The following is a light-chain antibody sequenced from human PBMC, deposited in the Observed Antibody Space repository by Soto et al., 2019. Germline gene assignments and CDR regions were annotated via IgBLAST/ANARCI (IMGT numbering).Light chain of an antibody. CDR3: QSYDSSLSGSV. V-gene: IGLV1-40*01. CDR2: GNS. CDR1: SSNIGAGYG. Sequence: QSVLTQPPSVSGAPGQRVTICCTGSSSNIGAGYGVHWYQQLPGTAPKLLIYGNSNRPSGVPDRFSGSKSGTSASLAITGLQAEDEADYYCQSYDSSLSGSVFGNGTKVTVL. J-gene: IGLJ1*01.